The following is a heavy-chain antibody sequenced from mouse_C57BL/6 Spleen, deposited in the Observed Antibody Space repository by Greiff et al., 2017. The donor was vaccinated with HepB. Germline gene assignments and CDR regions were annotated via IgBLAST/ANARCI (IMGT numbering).Heavy chain of an antibody. Sequence: VQLQQPGAELVRPGSSVKLSCKASGYTFTSYWMDWVKQRPGQGLEWIGNIYPSDSETHYNQKFKDKATLTVDKSSSTAYMQLSSLTSEDSAVYYCARSGYGSSYYYFDYWGQGTTLTVSS. V-gene: IGHV1-61*01. CDR1: GYTFTSYW. J-gene: IGHJ2*01. D-gene: IGHD1-1*01. CDR2: IYPSDSET. CDR3: ARSGYGSSYYYFDY.